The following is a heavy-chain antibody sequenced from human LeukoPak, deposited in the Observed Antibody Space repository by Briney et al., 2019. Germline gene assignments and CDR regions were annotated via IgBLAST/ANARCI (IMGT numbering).Heavy chain of an antibody. D-gene: IGHD3-22*01. V-gene: IGHV4-31*03. Sequence: SETLSLTCTVSGGSISSGGYYWSWIRQHPGKGLEWIGYIYYSGSTYYDPSLKSRVTISVDTSKNQFSLKLSSVTAADTAVYYCARSWGGRYYDSSGTPRNAFDIWGQGTMVTVSS. CDR3: ARSWGGRYYDSSGTPRNAFDI. CDR2: IYYSGST. CDR1: GGSISSGGYY. J-gene: IGHJ3*02.